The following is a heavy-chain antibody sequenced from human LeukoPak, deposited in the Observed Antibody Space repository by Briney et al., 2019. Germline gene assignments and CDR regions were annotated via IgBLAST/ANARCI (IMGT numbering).Heavy chain of an antibody. D-gene: IGHD4-17*01. V-gene: IGHV4-59*01. J-gene: IGHJ4*02. CDR3: ARGGSLPGGPPL. Sequence: KPSETPSLTCTVSGGSISSYYWSWIRQPPGKGLEWIGYIYYSGSTNYNPSLKSRVTISVDTSKNQFSLKLNSVTAADTAVYYCARGGSLPGGPPLWGQGTLVTVSS. CDR2: IYYSGST. CDR1: GGSISSYY.